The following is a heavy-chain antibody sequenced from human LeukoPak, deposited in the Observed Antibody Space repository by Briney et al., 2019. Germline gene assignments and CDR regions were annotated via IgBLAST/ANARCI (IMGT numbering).Heavy chain of an antibody. D-gene: IGHD3-22*01. Sequence: ASVKVSCKASGYTFTSYYMHWVRQAPGQGLEWMGIINPSSGSTSYAQKFQGRVTMTRDTSTSTVYMELSSLRSEDTAVYYCARVWGSGYLDYWGQGTLVTVSS. CDR2: INPSSGST. CDR3: ARVWGSGYLDY. V-gene: IGHV1-46*01. CDR1: GYTFTSYY. J-gene: IGHJ4*02.